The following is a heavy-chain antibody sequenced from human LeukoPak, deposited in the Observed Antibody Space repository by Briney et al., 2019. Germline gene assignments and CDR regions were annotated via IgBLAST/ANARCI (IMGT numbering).Heavy chain of an antibody. CDR2: IRGTGDTT. J-gene: IGHJ4*02. Sequence: GGSLRLSCAASGFTFISYGMSWVRQAPGKGLEWVSTIRGTGDTTYYADSVKGRFTISRDNSKNTLYLQMNCLRAEDTAVYYCAKDRNQYFDPNFDYWGQGTLVTVSS. D-gene: IGHD3-9*01. CDR3: AKDRNQYFDPNFDY. V-gene: IGHV3-23*01. CDR1: GFTFISYG.